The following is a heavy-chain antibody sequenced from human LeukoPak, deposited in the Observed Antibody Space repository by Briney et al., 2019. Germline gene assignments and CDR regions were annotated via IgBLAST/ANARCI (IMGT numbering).Heavy chain of an antibody. CDR1: GFTFSSYG. Sequence: PGGSLRLSCAASGFTFSSYGMHWVRQAPGKGLEWVAFIRYDGSNKYYADSVKGRFTISRDNSKNTLYLQMNSLRAEDTAVYYCAKGGRVVVVPARGNWFDPWGQGTLVTVSS. J-gene: IGHJ5*02. V-gene: IGHV3-30*02. CDR2: IRYDGSNK. D-gene: IGHD2-2*01. CDR3: AKGGRVVVVPARGNWFDP.